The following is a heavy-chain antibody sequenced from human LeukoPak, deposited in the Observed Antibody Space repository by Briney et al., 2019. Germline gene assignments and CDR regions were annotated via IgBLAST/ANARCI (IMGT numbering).Heavy chain of an antibody. CDR3: ARHVPGAAGILRWFDP. V-gene: IGHV4-39*01. D-gene: IGHD6-13*01. CDR1: GGSISSSIYY. J-gene: IGHJ5*02. Sequence: ASETLSLTCTVSGGSISSSIYYWGWIRQPPGKGLEWIESIYYSGSTYYNPSLNDRVTISVDTSKNQFSLKLSSVTAADTAVYYCARHVPGAAGILRWFDPWGQGTLVTVSS. CDR2: IYYSGST.